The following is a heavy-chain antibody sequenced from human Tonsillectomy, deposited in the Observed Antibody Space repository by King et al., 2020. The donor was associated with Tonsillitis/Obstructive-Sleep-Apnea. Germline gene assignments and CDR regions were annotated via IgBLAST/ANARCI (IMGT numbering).Heavy chain of an antibody. Sequence: VQLQESGPGLVKPSATLSLTCTVSGGSISSYYWSWIRQPPGKGLEWIGYIYYSGSTNYNPPLKSRVTISVDTSKSQFSLKLSSVTAADTAVYYCARATEYRGHWFDPWGQGTLVTVSS. D-gene: IGHD2/OR15-2a*01. CDR1: GGSISSYY. CDR3: ARATEYRGHWFDP. V-gene: IGHV4-59*01. J-gene: IGHJ5*02. CDR2: IYYSGST.